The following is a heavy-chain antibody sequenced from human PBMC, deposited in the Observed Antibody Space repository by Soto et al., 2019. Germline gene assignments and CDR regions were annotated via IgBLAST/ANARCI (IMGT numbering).Heavy chain of an antibody. CDR2: IKEDGGEK. J-gene: IGHJ4*02. CDR3: ARLGRDIPFDY. D-gene: IGHD7-27*01. CDR1: GFTFSSYS. Sequence: EVQLVESGGGLVRHGGSLRLSCAASGFTFSSYSMGWVRQAPGKGPEWVANIKEDGGEKYYVDSVRGRFTISRDNPKYLWYLQMGSLRAEDTAVYYCARLGRDIPFDYWGQGTLVTVSS. V-gene: IGHV3-7*01.